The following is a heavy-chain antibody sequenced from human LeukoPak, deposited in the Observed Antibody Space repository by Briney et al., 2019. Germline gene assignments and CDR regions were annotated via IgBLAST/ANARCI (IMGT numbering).Heavy chain of an antibody. D-gene: IGHD3-3*01. V-gene: IGHV4-59*01. CDR2: IYYSGST. Sequence: SETLSLTCTVSGGSISSYYWSWIRQPPGKGLEWIGYIYYSGSTNYNPSLKSRVTISVDTSKNQFSLKLSSVTAADTAVYCCARGRDFWSGYAYNWFDPWGQGTLVTVSS. CDR3: ARGRDFWSGYAYNWFDP. CDR1: GGSISSYY. J-gene: IGHJ5*02.